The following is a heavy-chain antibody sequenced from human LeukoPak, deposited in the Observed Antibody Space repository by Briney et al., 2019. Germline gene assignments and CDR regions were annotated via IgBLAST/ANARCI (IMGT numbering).Heavy chain of an antibody. CDR3: ARAREGYYRYYYYYGMDV. Sequence: ASVKVSCKASGYTFTSYGISWVRQAPGQGLEWMGWISAYNGNTNYAQKLQGRVTMTTDTSTSTAYMELRSLRSDDTAVYYCARAREGYYRYYYYYGMDVWGQGTTVTVSS. V-gene: IGHV1-18*01. CDR1: GYTFTSYG. J-gene: IGHJ6*02. CDR2: ISAYNGNT. D-gene: IGHD3-3*01.